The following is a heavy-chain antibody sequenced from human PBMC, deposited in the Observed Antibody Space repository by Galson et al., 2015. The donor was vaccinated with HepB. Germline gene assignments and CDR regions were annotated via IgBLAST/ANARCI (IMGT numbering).Heavy chain of an antibody. D-gene: IGHD5-18*01. V-gene: IGHV3-74*01. Sequence: SLRLSCAASGFTFSSYWMHWVRQAPGKGLVWVSRINSDGSSTSYADSVKGRFTISRDNAKNALYLQMNSLRAEDTAVYYCAREAEQLWFVYFDLWGRGTLVTVSS. CDR1: GFTFSSYW. CDR2: INSDGSST. CDR3: AREAEQLWFVYFDL. J-gene: IGHJ2*01.